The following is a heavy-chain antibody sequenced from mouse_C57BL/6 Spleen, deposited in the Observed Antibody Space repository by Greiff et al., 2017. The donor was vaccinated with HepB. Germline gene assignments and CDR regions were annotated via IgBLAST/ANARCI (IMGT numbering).Heavy chain of an antibody. CDR2: INPNNGGT. J-gene: IGHJ2*01. D-gene: IGHD1-1*01. CDR1: GYTFTDYY. CDR3: ARSGTTLVAAPHSFDY. V-gene: IGHV1-26*01. Sequence: EVQLQQSGPELVKPGASVKISCKASGYTFTDYYMNWVKQSHGESLEWIGDINPNNGGTSYNQKFKGKATLTVDKSSSTAYMELRSLTSEDSAVYYCARSGTTLVAAPHSFDYWGQGTTLTVSS.